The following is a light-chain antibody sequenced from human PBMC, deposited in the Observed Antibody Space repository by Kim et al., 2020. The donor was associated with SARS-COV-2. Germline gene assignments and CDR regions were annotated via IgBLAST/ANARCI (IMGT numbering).Light chain of an antibody. Sequence: ALGQTDRITCQGDSLGRYYASWYQQKPGQAPVLVIYGKNNRPSGIPDRFSGSSSGNTASLTITGAQAEDEADYYCNSRDSSGNHYVFGTGTKVTVL. CDR2: GKN. V-gene: IGLV3-19*01. CDR3: NSRDSSGNHYV. CDR1: SLGRYY. J-gene: IGLJ1*01.